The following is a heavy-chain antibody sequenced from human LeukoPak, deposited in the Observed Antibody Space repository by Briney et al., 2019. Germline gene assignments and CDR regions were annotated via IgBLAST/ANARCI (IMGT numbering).Heavy chain of an antibody. CDR3: AKRGVAGTLYFDY. Sequence: GGSLRLSCAASGFTFNNYAMSWVRQAPGKGLEWVSTISSSGGSTYYADSVKGRFTISRDNSKNTLYLQMNSLRADDTAVHYCAKRGVAGTLYFDYWGQGTLVTVSS. V-gene: IGHV3-23*01. J-gene: IGHJ4*02. CDR1: GFTFNNYA. CDR2: ISSSGGST. D-gene: IGHD6-19*01.